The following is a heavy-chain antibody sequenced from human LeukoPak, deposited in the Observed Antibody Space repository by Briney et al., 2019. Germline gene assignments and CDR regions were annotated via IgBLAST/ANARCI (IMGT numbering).Heavy chain of an antibody. J-gene: IGHJ4*02. D-gene: IGHD2-2*01. V-gene: IGHV3-74*01. CDR1: GFTFSSFW. CDR3: ARPSPY. CDR2: INSDGSST. Sequence: GGSLRLSCAASGFTFSSFWMDWVRQAPRKGLVWVSRINSDGSSTSYADSVKGRFTISRDNAKNTLYLQMNSLRAEDTAVYYCARPSPYWGQGTLVTVSS.